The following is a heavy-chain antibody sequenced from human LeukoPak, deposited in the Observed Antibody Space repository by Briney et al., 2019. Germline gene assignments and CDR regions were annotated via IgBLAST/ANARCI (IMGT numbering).Heavy chain of an antibody. D-gene: IGHD3-10*01. CDR1: GFTFSSYS. Sequence: GGSLRLSCAASGFTFSSYSMNWVRQAPGKGLEWVSYFSTRSSTISYADSVKGRFAISRDNAKNSLYLQMNSLRDEDTAVYYCARDEESITMVRGVIPNWFDPWGQGTLVTVSS. CDR3: ARDEESITMVRGVIPNWFDP. V-gene: IGHV3-48*02. CDR2: FSTRSSTI. J-gene: IGHJ5*02.